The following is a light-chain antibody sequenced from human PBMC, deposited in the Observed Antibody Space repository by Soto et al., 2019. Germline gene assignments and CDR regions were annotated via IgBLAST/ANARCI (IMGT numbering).Light chain of an antibody. CDR3: QVWDRSSAVV. V-gene: IGLV3-21*02. J-gene: IGLJ2*01. CDR1: NIGSKR. CDR2: DDS. Sequence: SYELTQPPSVSGAPGQTARITCGGNNIGSKRVHWYQQKPGQAPVLGVYDDSDRPSGIPERFSGSNSGNTATLTISRVEAGDEADYYCQVWDRSSAVVFGGGTKLTVL.